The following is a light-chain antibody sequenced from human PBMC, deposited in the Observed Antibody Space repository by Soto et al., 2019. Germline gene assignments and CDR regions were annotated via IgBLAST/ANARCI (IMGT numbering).Light chain of an antibody. CDR1: SSDFGDYNY. CDR2: DVT. CDR3: ASYTTSITDV. J-gene: IGLJ1*01. Sequence: QSVLTQPASVSGSPGQSITISCTGTSSDFGDYNYVFWFQQHPGKAPKLMIYDVTNRPSGVSNRFSGSKSGDTASLTISGLQAEDEADYYCASYTTSITDVFVTGTKLTVL. V-gene: IGLV2-14*03.